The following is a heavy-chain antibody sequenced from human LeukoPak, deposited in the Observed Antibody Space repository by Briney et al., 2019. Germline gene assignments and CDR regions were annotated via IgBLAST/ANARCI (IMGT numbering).Heavy chain of an antibody. CDR2: IYYSGST. D-gene: IGHD3-22*01. CDR1: GGSISSSSYY. V-gene: IGHV4-39*07. Sequence: SETLSLTCTVSGGSISSSSYYWGWIRQPPGKGLEWIGSIYYSGSTYYNPSLKSRVTISVDTSKNQFSLKLSSVTAADTAVYYCARSTLTYYYDSSGLYDAFDIWGQGTMVTVSS. J-gene: IGHJ3*02. CDR3: ARSTLTYYYDSSGLYDAFDI.